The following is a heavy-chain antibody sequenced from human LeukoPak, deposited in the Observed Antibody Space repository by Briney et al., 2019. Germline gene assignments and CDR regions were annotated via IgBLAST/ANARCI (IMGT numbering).Heavy chain of an antibody. CDR2: ISGDNPGT. D-gene: IGHD2-15*01. CDR3: AKAPVGHCSGAFCYHFDS. CDR1: GFTFSTYA. Sequence: GGSLRLSCAAPGFTFSTYAMSWVRQTPGKGLEWVAAISGDNPGTYHANSVKGRFTISRDNSKNTLHLQMSGLRAEDTARYYCAKAPVGHCSGAFCYHFDSWGQGTLVTVS. J-gene: IGHJ4*02. V-gene: IGHV3-23*01.